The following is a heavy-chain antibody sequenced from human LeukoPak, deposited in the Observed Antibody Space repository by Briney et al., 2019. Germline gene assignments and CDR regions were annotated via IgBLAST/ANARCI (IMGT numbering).Heavy chain of an antibody. J-gene: IGHJ4*02. CDR1: GFTFSDYW. V-gene: IGHV3-7*03. CDR2: INQDGSQK. D-gene: IGHD6-13*01. CDR3: ARVELAFDY. Sequence: PGGSLRLSCAASGFTFSDYWMNWVRQAPGKGLEWVANINQDGSQKHYVDSVKGRFTISRDNAKNSMYLQMNSLRVEDTAVYYCARVELAFDYWGQGTLVTVSS.